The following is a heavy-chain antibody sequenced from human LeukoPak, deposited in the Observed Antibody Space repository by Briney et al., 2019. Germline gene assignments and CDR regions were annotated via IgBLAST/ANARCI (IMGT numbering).Heavy chain of an antibody. CDR3: ARGRVATMDN. V-gene: IGHV1-8*01. J-gene: IGHJ4*02. CDR1: RYTFPSSD. CDR2: MNPNSGNT. Sequence: GASVKVSCKASRYTFPSSDINWVRQATGHGLPCMGWMNPNSGNTRYAQKFQGRVTMTRNTSISTAYMKLSSLRSEDTAVYYCARGRVATMDNWGQGTLVTVSS. D-gene: IGHD5-12*01.